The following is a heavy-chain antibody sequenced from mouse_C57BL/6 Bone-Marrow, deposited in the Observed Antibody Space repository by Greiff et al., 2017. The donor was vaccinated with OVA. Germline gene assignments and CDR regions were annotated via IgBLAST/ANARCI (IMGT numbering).Heavy chain of an antibody. J-gene: IGHJ4*01. D-gene: IGHD2-1*01. CDR1: GYSITSGYY. CDR2: ISYDGSN. V-gene: IGHV3-6*01. Sequence: EVQLVESGPGLVKPSQSLSLTCSVTGYSITSGYYWNWIRQFPGNKLEWMGYISYDGSNYYNPSLKNRISITRDTSKNQFFLKLNSVTTEDTATDYCARDYYGNNYAMDYWGQGTSVTVSS. CDR3: ARDYYGNNYAMDY.